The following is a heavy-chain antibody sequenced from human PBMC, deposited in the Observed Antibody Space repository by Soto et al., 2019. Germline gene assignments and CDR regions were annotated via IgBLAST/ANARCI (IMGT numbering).Heavy chain of an antibody. D-gene: IGHD6-6*01. J-gene: IGHJ4*02. Sequence: SETLSLTCSVSGGSISRSSYYWGWIRQPPGQGLEWIGSIFYSGSTYYNPSLKSRVTISVDTSKNHFSLKLSSVTAADTAVYYCARSPGQLVLHFFDYWGQGALVTVSS. CDR3: ARSPGQLVLHFFDY. V-gene: IGHV4-39*02. CDR2: IFYSGST. CDR1: GGSISRSSYY.